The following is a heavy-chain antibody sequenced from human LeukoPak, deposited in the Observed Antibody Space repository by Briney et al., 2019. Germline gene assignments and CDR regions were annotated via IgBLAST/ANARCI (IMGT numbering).Heavy chain of an antibody. D-gene: IGHD5-24*01. CDR3: AKGQMTVDY. V-gene: IGHV3-23*01. J-gene: IGHJ4*02. CDR1: RFTFRNYA. Sequence: PGGSLRLSCAASRFTFRNYAMMGVRQAPGKGLEGVSVIRWSGVNTNYADCVKGLFTISRYNAEDALSVQMNSLRAEDTAVYHCAKGQMTVDYWGQGTLVTVSS. CDR2: IRWSGVNT.